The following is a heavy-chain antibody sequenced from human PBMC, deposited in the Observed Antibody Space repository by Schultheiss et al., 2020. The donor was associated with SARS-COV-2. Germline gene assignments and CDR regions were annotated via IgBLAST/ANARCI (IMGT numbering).Heavy chain of an antibody. D-gene: IGHD6-13*01. CDR2: INHSGGT. CDR1: GASFSSYY. CDR3: ARGSSHTRIAAAESDFDY. V-gene: IGHV4-34*01. J-gene: IGHJ4*02. Sequence: SETLSLTCAVYGASFSSYYWSWIRQPPGKGLEWIGEINHSGGTNYNSSLKSRVTISVATSKNQFSLKLSSVTAADTAVYYCARGSSHTRIAAAESDFDYWGQGTLVTVSS.